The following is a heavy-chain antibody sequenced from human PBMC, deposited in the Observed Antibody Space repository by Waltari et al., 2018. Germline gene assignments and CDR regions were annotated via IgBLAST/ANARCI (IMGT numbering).Heavy chain of an antibody. CDR1: GFTFSSYA. CDR3: GKLDYDGNGFPNYFDH. V-gene: IGHV3-23*04. CDR2: ISDSGGST. J-gene: IGHJ4*02. D-gene: IGHD3-22*01. Sequence: EVQLVESGGGLAQPGGSLRLSCAASGFTFSSYAMTWVRQAPGKGLDWVSTISDSGGSTYYADSVKGRFTISRDNSKITLYLQMSSLRVEDTAIYYCGKLDYDGNGFPNYFDHWGQGTLVTVSS.